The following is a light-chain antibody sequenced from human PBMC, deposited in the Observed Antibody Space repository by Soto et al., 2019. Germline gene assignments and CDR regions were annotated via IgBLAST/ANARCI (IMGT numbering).Light chain of an antibody. CDR2: GAS. J-gene: IGKJ5*01. CDR1: HSVNSH. CDR3: QQYKNWPL. V-gene: IGKV3-15*01. Sequence: MTQSPDTLSVSPGERVTLSCRTSHSVNSHVAWYQQKPGQAPRLLLYGASTRATGIPVRFSGSGFGTEFTLTISSLQSEDFAVYYCQQYKNWPLFGQGTRLAI.